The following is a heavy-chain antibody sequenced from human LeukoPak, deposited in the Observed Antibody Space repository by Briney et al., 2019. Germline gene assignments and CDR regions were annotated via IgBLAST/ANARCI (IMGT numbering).Heavy chain of an antibody. V-gene: IGHV2-5*01. D-gene: IGHD4-17*01. J-gene: IGHJ4*02. CDR2: IYWNDNK. CDR1: GFSLSTSGVG. CDR3: AHYGDYRFLYYFDS. Sequence: SGPTLVNPTQTLTLTCTFSGFSLSTSGVGVGWIRQPPGKALEWLALIYWNDNKLYSPSLKSRLTITKDTSNNQVVLTMTNMDPVDTATYYCAHYGDYRFLYYFDSWGQGTLVTVSP.